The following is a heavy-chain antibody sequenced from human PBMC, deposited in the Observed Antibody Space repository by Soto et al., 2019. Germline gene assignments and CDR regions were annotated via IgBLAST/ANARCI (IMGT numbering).Heavy chain of an antibody. V-gene: IGHV4-39*01. D-gene: IGHD3-22*01. CDR3: ARDYFDSSDYTTNWFDP. J-gene: IGHJ5*02. Sequence: SETLSFTCSVSGDSISNSRFYWAWIRQPPGEGLEWIGSIYHTGNAYYNPSLKSRVTIFVDTSKNQFSLKLTSVTAADTALYYCARDYFDSSDYTTNWFDPWGQGTLVIVSS. CDR2: IYHTGNA. CDR1: GDSISNSRFY.